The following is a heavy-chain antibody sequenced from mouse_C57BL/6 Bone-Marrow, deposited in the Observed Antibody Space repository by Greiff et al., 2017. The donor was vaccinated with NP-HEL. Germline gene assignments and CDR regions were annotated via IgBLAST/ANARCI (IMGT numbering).Heavy chain of an antibody. V-gene: IGHV1-62-2*01. Sequence: VQRVESGAELVKPGASVKLSCKASGYTFTEYTIHWVKQRSGQGLEWIGWFYPGSGSIKYNEKFKDKATLTADKSSSTVYMELSRLTSEDSAVYFCARHEEGDDAMDYWGQGTSVTVSS. CDR3: ARHEEGDDAMDY. CDR2: FYPGSGSI. CDR1: GYTFTEYT. J-gene: IGHJ4*01.